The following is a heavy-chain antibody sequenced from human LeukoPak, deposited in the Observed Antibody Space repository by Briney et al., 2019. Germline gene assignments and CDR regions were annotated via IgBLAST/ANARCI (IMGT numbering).Heavy chain of an antibody. CDR2: IYYSGST. Sequence: SETLSLTCTVSGGSISSYYWSWIRQPPGKGLEWIGYIYYSGSTNYNPSLKSRVTISVDTSKNQFSLKLSSVTAADTAVYYCARGRPDSVLHNYYYYMDVWGKGTTVTVSS. CDR1: GGSISSYY. J-gene: IGHJ6*03. V-gene: IGHV4-59*01. CDR3: ARGRPDSVLHNYYYYMDV. D-gene: IGHD3-10*01.